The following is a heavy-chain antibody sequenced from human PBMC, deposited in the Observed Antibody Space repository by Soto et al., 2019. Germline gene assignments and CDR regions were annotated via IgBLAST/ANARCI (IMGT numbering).Heavy chain of an antibody. J-gene: IGHJ2*01. D-gene: IGHD7-27*01. CDR2: ISASGGNR. V-gene: IGHV3-23*01. CDR1: EFIFSDYG. CDR3: AKVAGGLGYFDL. Sequence: EVQMLESGGGWARPGGSLRLSCVGSEFIFSDYGMTWVRQAPGKGLELVATISASGGNREYRDSLKGRFTISRDNSKNTLYLQLNGLTADYTAVYYCAKVAGGLGYFDLWGRGILVTVSS.